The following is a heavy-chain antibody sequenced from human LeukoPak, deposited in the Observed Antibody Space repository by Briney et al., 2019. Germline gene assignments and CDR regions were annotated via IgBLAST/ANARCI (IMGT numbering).Heavy chain of an antibody. D-gene: IGHD6-6*01. J-gene: IGHJ4*02. V-gene: IGHV1-2*02. CDR3: ARVRDYSSSSLDY. CDR1: GYTFTGYY. CDR2: INPNSGGT. Sequence: GASVKASCKASGYTFTGYYMHWVRQAPGQGLEWMGWINPNSGGTNYAQKFQGRVTMTRDTSINTAYMEPSRLRSDDTAVYYCARVRDYSSSSLDYWGQGTLVTVST.